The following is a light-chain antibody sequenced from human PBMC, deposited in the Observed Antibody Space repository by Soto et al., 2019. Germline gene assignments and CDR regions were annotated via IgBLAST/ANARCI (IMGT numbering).Light chain of an antibody. J-gene: IGKJ1*01. CDR1: QSVNSGY. Sequence: EIVLTQSPGTLSLSPGERATLSCRANQSVNSGYLAWYQHTPGQAPRLLIYDTSTRATGIPDRFSGSGSGTDFTLTISRLEPEDFAVFYCQQYGSSPRTFGQGTKVEIK. V-gene: IGKV3-20*01. CDR3: QQYGSSPRT. CDR2: DTS.